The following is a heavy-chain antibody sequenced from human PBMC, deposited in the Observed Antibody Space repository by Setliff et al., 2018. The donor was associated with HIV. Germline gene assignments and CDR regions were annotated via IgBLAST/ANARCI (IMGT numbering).Heavy chain of an antibody. Sequence: SETLSLTCTVSGGSINSHYWSWVRQPPGKGLEWIGTLYHSGSPIYNSSLKSRVTISGDPSNNQLSLSLSSVTAADTAVYYCARPVSKYFYGMDVWGLGTTVTVSS. CDR1: GGSINSHY. CDR3: ARPVSKYFYGMDV. V-gene: IGHV4-59*11. J-gene: IGHJ6*02. CDR2: LYHSGSP.